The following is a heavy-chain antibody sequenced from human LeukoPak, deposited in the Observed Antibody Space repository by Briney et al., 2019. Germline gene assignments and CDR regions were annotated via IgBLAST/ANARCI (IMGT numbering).Heavy chain of an antibody. Sequence: GGSLRLSCVASRFSFSTYDMNWVRQAPGKGLEWVSYLSSTGGTRYYANSVKGRFTISRDDAKNSLYLQISSLRAEDTAVYYCARAARPKLRFLDFDYWGQGTLLTVSS. D-gene: IGHD3-3*01. V-gene: IGHV3-48*01. CDR3: ARAARPKLRFLDFDY. CDR1: RFSFSTYD. CDR2: LSSTGGTR. J-gene: IGHJ4*02.